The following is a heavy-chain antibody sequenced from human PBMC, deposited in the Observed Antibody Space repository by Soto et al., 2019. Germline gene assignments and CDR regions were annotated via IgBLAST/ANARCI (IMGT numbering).Heavy chain of an antibody. CDR2: INHSGST. CDR3: ARSSADGLGGHSSSTHYYYYYMDV. CDR1: GGSFSGYY. V-gene: IGHV4-34*01. J-gene: IGHJ6*03. D-gene: IGHD6-6*01. Sequence: SETLSLTCAVYGGSFSGYYWSWIRQPPGKGLEWIGEINHSGSTNYNPSLKSRVTISVDTSKNQFSLKLSSVTAADTAVYYCARSSADGLGGHSSSTHYYYYYMDVWGKGTTVTVSS.